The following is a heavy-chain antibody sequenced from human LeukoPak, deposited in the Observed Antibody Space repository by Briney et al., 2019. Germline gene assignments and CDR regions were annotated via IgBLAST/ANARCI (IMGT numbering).Heavy chain of an antibody. CDR2: ISGSHGST. CDR3: AKDTKFGP. V-gene: IGHV3-23*01. D-gene: IGHD3-3*01. Sequence: GGSLRLSCAASGFTFSSYVMSWVRQAPGKGLDWVSSISGSHGSTYYADSVKGRFTISRDNSKNTLYLQMNSLRAEDTAVYYCAKDTKFGPWGQGTLVTVSS. CDR1: GFTFSSYV. J-gene: IGHJ5*02.